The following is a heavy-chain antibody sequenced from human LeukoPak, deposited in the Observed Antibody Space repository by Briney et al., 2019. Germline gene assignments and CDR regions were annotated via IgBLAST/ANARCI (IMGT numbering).Heavy chain of an antibody. CDR2: IIPIFGTA. Sequence: SVKVSCKASGGTFSNCAISWVRQAPGQGLEWMGGIIPIFGTANYAQKFQGRVTITTDESTSTAYMELSSLRSEDTAVYYCARARRGYSYGPRDYYYMDVWGKGTTVTVSS. V-gene: IGHV1-69*05. D-gene: IGHD5-18*01. CDR3: ARARRGYSYGPRDYYYMDV. J-gene: IGHJ6*03. CDR1: GGTFSNCA.